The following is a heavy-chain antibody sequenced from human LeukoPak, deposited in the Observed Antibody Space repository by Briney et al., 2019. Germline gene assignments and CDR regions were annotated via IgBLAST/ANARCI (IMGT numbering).Heavy chain of an antibody. J-gene: IGHJ4*02. CDR1: GFTFNDYA. Sequence: GGSLRLSCAASGFTFNDYAIHWVRQAPGKGLEWVSGISWNSGSIDYADSVKGRFTISRDNSKNTLYLQMNSLRAEDTAVYYCARGPYYDILTGSDYWGQGTLVTVSS. V-gene: IGHV3-9*01. CDR2: ISWNSGSI. CDR3: ARGPYYDILTGSDY. D-gene: IGHD3-9*01.